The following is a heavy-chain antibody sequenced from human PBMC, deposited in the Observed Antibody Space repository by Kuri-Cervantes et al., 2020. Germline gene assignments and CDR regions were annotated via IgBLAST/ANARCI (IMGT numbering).Heavy chain of an antibody. D-gene: IGHD3-22*01. CDR2: MSGGGGST. J-gene: IGHJ6*03. CDR3: AKMGDYYYYDSDRSNYYYMDV. V-gene: IGHV3-23*01. CDR1: GFTFSNYA. Sequence: ETLSLTCAASGFTFSNYAMSWVRQAPGKGLEWVSAMSGGGGSTYYSESVKGRFTISRDNSRNMVYLQMNSLRAEDTAIYYCAKMGDYYYYDSDRSNYYYMDVWGKGSTVTVSS.